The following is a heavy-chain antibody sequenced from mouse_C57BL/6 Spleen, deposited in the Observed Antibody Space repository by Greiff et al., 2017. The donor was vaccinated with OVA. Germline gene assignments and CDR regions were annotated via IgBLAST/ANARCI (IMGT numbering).Heavy chain of an antibody. D-gene: IGHD1-1*01. CDR1: GYTFTSYW. V-gene: IGHV1-59*01. CDR3: ARSEATGAMDY. CDR2: IDPSDSYT. Sequence: QVQLQQPGAELVRPGTSVKLSCKASGYTFTSYWMHWVKQRPGQGLEWIGVIDPSDSYTNYNQKFKGKATLTVDTSSSTAYMQLSDLTSDDSAVYYCARSEATGAMDYWGQGTSVTVSS. J-gene: IGHJ4*01.